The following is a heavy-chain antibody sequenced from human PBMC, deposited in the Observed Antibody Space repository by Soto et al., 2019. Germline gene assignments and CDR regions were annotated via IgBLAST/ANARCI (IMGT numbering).Heavy chain of an antibody. J-gene: IGHJ5*02. D-gene: IGHD3-3*01. CDR3: ARDGDPGYSFWSGPLGGGRFDP. V-gene: IGHV1-69*12. Sequence: QVQLVQPGAEVKEPGSSVNVSCKTSGGTFGNTAVTWVRQVPGQGLEWIGGIVPLFGTANYAQKFRGRVIIPADESPSTAYMDLSSLRSDDTAIYYCARDGDPGYSFWSGPLGGGRFDPWGQGTLVTVSS. CDR1: GGTFGNTA. CDR2: IVPLFGTA.